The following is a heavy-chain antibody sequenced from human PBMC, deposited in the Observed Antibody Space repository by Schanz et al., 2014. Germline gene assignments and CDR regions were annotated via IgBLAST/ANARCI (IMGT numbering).Heavy chain of an antibody. CDR2: INTNTGNP. CDR1: GYTFTSYA. CDR3: TTETIAMAGTFSI. V-gene: IGHV7-4-1*02. D-gene: IGHD6-19*01. Sequence: QVQLVQSEGEVKKPGASVKVSCKASGYTFTSYAMNWVRQAPGQGLEWVGWINTNTGNPTYAQGFTGRFVFSLDPSVSTAYLQISSLKAEDTAAYYCTTETIAMAGTFSIWGQGTLVTVSS. J-gene: IGHJ4*02.